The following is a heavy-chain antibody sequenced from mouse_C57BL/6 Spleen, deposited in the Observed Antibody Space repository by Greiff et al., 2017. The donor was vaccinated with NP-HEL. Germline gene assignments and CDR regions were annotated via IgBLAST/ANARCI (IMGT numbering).Heavy chain of an antibody. D-gene: IGHD2-1*01. V-gene: IGHV3-1*01. CDR1: GYSITSGYD. CDR3: AGGNYPYAMDY. J-gene: IGHJ4*01. Sequence: EVQGVESGPGMVKPSQSLSLTCTVTGYSITSGYDWHWIRHFPGNKLEWMGYISYSGSTNYNPSLKSRISITHDTSKNHFFLKLNSVTTEDTATYYCAGGNYPYAMDYWGQGTSVTVSS. CDR2: ISYSGST.